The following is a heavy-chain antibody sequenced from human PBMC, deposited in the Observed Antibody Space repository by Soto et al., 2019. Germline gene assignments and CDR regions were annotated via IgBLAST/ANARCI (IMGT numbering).Heavy chain of an antibody. V-gene: IGHV1-2*06. Sequence: QVQLVQSGAEVKKHGASVRVSCEAYGYRFTAYYIHWVRQAPGQGLEWMGRMNLDTGGTTYAQKFQGRVTMTRDTSISTAYMEVSSLKSDDTAMYYCARDGNFAFLGYSFAFDFWGQGTLVTVSS. D-gene: IGHD5-18*01. CDR1: GYRFTAYY. CDR2: MNLDTGGT. CDR3: ARDGNFAFLGYSFAFDF. J-gene: IGHJ4*02.